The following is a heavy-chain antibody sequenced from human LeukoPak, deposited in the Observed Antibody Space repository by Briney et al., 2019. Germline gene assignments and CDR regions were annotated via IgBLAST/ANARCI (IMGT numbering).Heavy chain of an antibody. Sequence: ASVKVSCKASGYTFTGYYMHWVRQAPGQGLEWMGRINPNSGGTNYAQKFQGRVTMTRDTSISTAYMELSRLRSDDTAVYYCARDWDGGNPTGHYYGMDVWGQGTTVTVSS. J-gene: IGHJ6*02. V-gene: IGHV1-2*06. CDR2: INPNSGGT. CDR1: GYTFTGYY. CDR3: ARDWDGGNPTGHYYGMDV. D-gene: IGHD4-23*01.